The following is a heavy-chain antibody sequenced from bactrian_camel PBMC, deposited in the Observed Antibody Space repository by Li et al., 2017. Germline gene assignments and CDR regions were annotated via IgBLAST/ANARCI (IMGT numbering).Heavy chain of an antibody. CDR2: IATGSGNT. CDR3: AARGPYCYTKLSVRDFTY. V-gene: IGHV3S25*01. J-gene: IGHJ6*01. D-gene: IGHD2*01. Sequence: LQLVESGGGSVQEGQSLRLSCAISGYATSHYCVAWFRLSPGKEREGVARIATGSGNTYYADSVKGRFTISQDNAKNTVYLQMNSLKPEDTTMYYCAARGPYCYTKLSVRDFTYWGQGTQVTVS. CDR1: GYATSHYC.